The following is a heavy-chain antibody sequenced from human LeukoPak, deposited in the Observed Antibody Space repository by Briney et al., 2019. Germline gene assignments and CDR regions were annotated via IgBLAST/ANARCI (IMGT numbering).Heavy chain of an antibody. V-gene: IGHV3-23*01. D-gene: IGHD2-2*01. J-gene: IGHJ4*02. CDR1: GFTFSSYA. CDR3: ARGKLGYCSSTSCPAFDY. Sequence: GGSLRLSCAASGFTFSSYAMSWVRQAPGKGLEWVSAISGSGGSTYYADSVKGRFTISRDNSKNTLYLQMNSLRAEDTAVYYCARGKLGYCSSTSCPAFDYWGQGTLVTVSS. CDR2: ISGSGGST.